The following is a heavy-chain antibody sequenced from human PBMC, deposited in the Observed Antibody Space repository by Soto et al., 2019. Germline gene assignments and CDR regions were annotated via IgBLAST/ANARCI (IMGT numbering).Heavy chain of an antibody. J-gene: IGHJ4*01. CDR2: ISSSSSYI. V-gene: IGHV3-21*01. Sequence: EVQLVESGGGLVKPGGSLRLSCAASGLTFSSYTMNWVRQAPGKGLEWVSSISSSSSYIYYADSVKGRFTISRDNAKNSLYQQMIGVSAEDAAVYYCARILIIRLTRGSYFDYWGHGPLVTVSS. D-gene: IGHD3-10*01. CDR3: ARILIIRLTRGSYFDY. CDR1: GLTFSSYT.